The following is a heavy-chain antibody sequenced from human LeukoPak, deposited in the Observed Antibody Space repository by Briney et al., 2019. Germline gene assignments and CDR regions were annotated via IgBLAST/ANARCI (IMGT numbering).Heavy chain of an antibody. CDR2: IYYSGGT. D-gene: IGHD5-12*01. Sequence: PSETLSLTCTVSGGSISSYYWSWIRQPPGKGLEWIGYIYYSGGTNYNPSLKSRVTISVDTSKNQFSLKLSSVTAADTAVYYCARSGRGYSGYDWSYYYMDVWGKGTTVTVSS. CDR3: ARSGRGYSGYDWSYYYMDV. V-gene: IGHV4-59*01. CDR1: GGSISSYY. J-gene: IGHJ6*03.